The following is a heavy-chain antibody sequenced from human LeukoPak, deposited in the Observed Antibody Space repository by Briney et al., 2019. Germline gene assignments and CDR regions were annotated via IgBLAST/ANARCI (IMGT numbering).Heavy chain of an antibody. D-gene: IGHD6-19*01. CDR3: ASPVLGSGWYAAYYFDY. V-gene: IGHV4-39*01. J-gene: IGHJ4*02. CDR2: IYYSGST. CDR1: SGSISSSSYY. Sequence: SETLSLTCTVSSGSISSSSYYWGWIRQPPGKGLEWIGSIYYSGSTYYNPSLRSRVTISVDTSKNQFSLKLSSVTAADTAVYYCASPVLGSGWYAAYYFDYWGQGTLVTVSS.